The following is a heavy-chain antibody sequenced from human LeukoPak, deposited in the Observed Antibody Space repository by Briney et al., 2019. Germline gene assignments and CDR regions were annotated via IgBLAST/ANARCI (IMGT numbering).Heavy chain of an antibody. CDR3: ALRGYVWGSYGDY. D-gene: IGHD3-16*01. J-gene: IGHJ4*02. CDR2: SYYSGGT. CDR1: GGSISSSSHY. V-gene: IGHV4-39*01. Sequence: PSETLSLTCTVSGGSISSSSHYWGWIRQPPGKGLEWIASSYYSGGTYYNPSLKSRVTISVDTSKNLFSLKLSSMTAADTAVYYCALRGYVWGSYGDYWGQGTLVTVSS.